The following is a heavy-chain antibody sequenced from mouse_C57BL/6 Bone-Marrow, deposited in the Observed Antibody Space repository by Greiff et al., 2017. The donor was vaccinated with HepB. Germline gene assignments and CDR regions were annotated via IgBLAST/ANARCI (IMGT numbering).Heavy chain of an antibody. CDR1: GYAFSSSW. CDR2: IYPGDGDT. D-gene: IGHD4-1*01. Sequence: QVQLQQSGPELVKPGASVKISCKASGYAFSSSWMNWVKQRPGKGLEWIGRIYPGDGDTNYNGKFKGKATLTADKSSSTAYMQLSSLTSEDSAVYFCARWEFAWFAYWGQGTLVTVSA. V-gene: IGHV1-82*01. CDR3: ARWEFAWFAY. J-gene: IGHJ3*01.